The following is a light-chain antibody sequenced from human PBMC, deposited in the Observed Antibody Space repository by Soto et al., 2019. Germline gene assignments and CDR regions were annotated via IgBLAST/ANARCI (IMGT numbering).Light chain of an antibody. J-gene: IGKJ1*01. CDR1: QSVSSNY. CDR2: GAS. CDR3: QQYGSSPPWT. V-gene: IGKV3-20*01. Sequence: EVVLTQSPGTLSLSPGERATLSCRASQSVSSNYLAWYQQKPGQAPRLLIYGASSRATGMPDRFSGSGSGTDFTLTISRLEPEDFAVYYCQQYGSSPPWTFGQGTKV.